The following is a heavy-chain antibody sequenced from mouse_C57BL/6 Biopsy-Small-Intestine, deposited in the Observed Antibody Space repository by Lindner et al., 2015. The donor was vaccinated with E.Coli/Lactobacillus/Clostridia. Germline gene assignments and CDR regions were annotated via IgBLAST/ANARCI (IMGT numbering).Heavy chain of an antibody. J-gene: IGHJ4*01. V-gene: IGHV1-80*01. CDR1: GYVFSNSW. D-gene: IGHD2-1*01. CDR3: ARGAYGNYDYALDY. Sequence: VQLQESGPELVKPGASVKISCKASGYVFSNSWMNWVKQRPGKGLEWIGQIYPGDGDTNYNGKFKGKATLTADKSSSTAYMQLSSLTSEDSAVYFCARGAYGNYDYALDYWGQGTSVTVSS. CDR2: IYPGDGDT.